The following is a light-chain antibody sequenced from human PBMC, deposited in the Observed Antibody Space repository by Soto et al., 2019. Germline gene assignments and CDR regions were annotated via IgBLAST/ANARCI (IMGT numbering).Light chain of an antibody. V-gene: IGLV1-47*01. J-gene: IGLJ3*02. Sequence: QSVLTQPPSASGTPGQRVTGSWSGSSSNNGGNYVYWYRQLPGTAPNVLIYRNDERPSGFPDRFSGSKSGSSASLAISGRRAEEEADYYCSAWDVSLSGPVFGRGTKLTV. CDR3: SAWDVSLSGPV. CDR2: RND. CDR1: SSNNGGNY.